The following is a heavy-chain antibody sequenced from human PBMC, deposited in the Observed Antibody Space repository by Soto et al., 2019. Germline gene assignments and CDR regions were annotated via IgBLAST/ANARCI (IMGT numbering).Heavy chain of an antibody. CDR1: GFTFSSYW. V-gene: IGHV3-49*04. CDR3: TRDIECSGYCSGGSCYLCAFDI. Sequence: GGSLRLSCAASGFTFSSYWMSWVRQAPGKGLEWVGIIRSKAYGGTTEYAASVKGRFTISRDDSKSIAYLQMNSLKTEDTAVYYCTRDIECSGYCSGGSCYLCAFDIWGQGTMVTVSS. D-gene: IGHD2-15*01. CDR2: IRSKAYGGTT. J-gene: IGHJ3*02.